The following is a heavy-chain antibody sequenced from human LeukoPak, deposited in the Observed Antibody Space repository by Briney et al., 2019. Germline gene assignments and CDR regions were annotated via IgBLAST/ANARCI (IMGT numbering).Heavy chain of an antibody. CDR3: AKDLTYNYDSSGHALRH. Sequence: QAGGSLRLSCAASGFTFSAYAMSWVRQAPGKGLEWVSAISGSAGGTYYADSVKGRFTISRDNSKNTLYLQMNSLRPEDTAVYHCAKDLTYNYDSSGHALRHWGQGTLVTVSS. J-gene: IGHJ4*02. CDR1: GFTFSAYA. D-gene: IGHD3-22*01. V-gene: IGHV3-23*01. CDR2: ISGSAGGT.